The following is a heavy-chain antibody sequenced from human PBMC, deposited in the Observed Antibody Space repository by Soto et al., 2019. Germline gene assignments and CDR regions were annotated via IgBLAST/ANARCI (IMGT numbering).Heavy chain of an antibody. J-gene: IGHJ4*02. V-gene: IGHV4-39*01. CDR2: IYYSGST. D-gene: IGHD2-21*01. CDR1: GGSISSSSYY. CDR3: ASSPDSVGDVGDY. Sequence: QLQLQESGPGLVKPSETLSLTCTVSGGSISSSSYYWGWIRQPPGKGLEWIGSIYYSGSTYYNPSLKSRVTISVDTSKNQFSLKLSSVTAADTAVYYCASSPDSVGDVGDYWGQGTLVTVSS.